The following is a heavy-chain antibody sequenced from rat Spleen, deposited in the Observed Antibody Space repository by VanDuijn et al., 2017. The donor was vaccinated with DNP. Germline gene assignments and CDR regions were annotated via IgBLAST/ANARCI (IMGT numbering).Heavy chain of an antibody. J-gene: IGHJ2*01. D-gene: IGHD1-7*01. V-gene: IGHV3-1*01. CDR3: ARWTRYFDY. CDR1: GYSITSNY. Sequence: EVQLQESGSGLVKPSQSLSLTCSVTGYSITSNYWGWIRKFPGNKMEYIGHISYSGSPNYNPSLKSRISITRDTSKNHFFLHLNSVTTEDTATYYCARWTRYFDYWGQGVMVTVSS. CDR2: ISYSGSP.